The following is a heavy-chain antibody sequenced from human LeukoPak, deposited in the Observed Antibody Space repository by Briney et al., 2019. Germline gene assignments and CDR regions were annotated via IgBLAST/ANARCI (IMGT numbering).Heavy chain of an antibody. V-gene: IGHV4-38-2*02. CDR1: GYSISSGHY. J-gene: IGHJ4*02. CDR2: MYHSGST. D-gene: IGHD6-13*01. CDR3: ARGTQQPQDFDY. Sequence: SETLSLTCTVSGYSISSGHYWGWIRQPPGKGLEWIGSMYHSGSTYYNPPLKSRLSISIDTSKNQFSLKLNSVTAADTAVYYCARGTQQPQDFDYWGQGTLVTVSS.